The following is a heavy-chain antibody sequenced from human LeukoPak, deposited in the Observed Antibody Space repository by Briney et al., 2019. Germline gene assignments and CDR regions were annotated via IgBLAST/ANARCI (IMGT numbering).Heavy chain of an antibody. CDR2: INSDGSST. Sequence: GGSLRLSCAASGFTFSSYWMHWARQAPGKGLVWVSRINSDGSSTSYADSVKGRFTISRNNAKNTLYLQMNSLRAEDTAVYYCARGQIYDYVWGSYHYGYYFDYWGQGTLVTVSS. CDR3: ARGQIYDYVWGSYHYGYYFDY. D-gene: IGHD3-16*02. J-gene: IGHJ4*02. V-gene: IGHV3-74*01. CDR1: GFTFSSYW.